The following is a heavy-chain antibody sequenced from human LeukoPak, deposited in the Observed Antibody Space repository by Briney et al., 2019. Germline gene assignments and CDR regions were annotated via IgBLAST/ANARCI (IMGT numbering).Heavy chain of an antibody. J-gene: IGHJ4*02. CDR3: VKASEGYCSSSSCYGGVDY. D-gene: IGHD2-2*01. CDR2: ISNNGVST. Sequence: SGGSLRLSCAASGFTFNSYAMHWVRQAPGMRLEYVSAISNNGVSTYYADSVKGRFTISRDNSKNTLYLQMSSLRTEDTAVYYCVKASEGYCSSSSCYGGVDYWGQGTLVTVSS. CDR1: GFTFNSYA. V-gene: IGHV3-64D*06.